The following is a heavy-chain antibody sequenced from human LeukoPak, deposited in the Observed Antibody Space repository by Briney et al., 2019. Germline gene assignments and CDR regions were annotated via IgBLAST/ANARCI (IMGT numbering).Heavy chain of an antibody. CDR2: MNPNSGNT. CDR1: GYTFTIYD. CDR3: ARDEVVAGADY. Sequence: GASVKVSCKASGYTFTIYDINWVRQATGQGLEWMGWMNPNSGNTGYAQKFQGRVTMTRNTSISTAYMELRSLRSDDTAVYYCARDEVVAGADYWGQGTLVTVSS. D-gene: IGHD6-19*01. J-gene: IGHJ4*02. V-gene: IGHV1-8*01.